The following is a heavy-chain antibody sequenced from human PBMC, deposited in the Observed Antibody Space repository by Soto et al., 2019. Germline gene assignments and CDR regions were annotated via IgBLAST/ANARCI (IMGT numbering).Heavy chain of an antibody. D-gene: IGHD3-16*01. J-gene: IGHJ4*02. CDR3: ATDGINWGFDS. Sequence: PGGVLRLSCAASGVTFSSYDMHWVRQAPGKGLEWVSNIWYDGNKKYYADSVKGRFTISRDNSKNTLYLQMNSLRAEDTALYYSATDGINWGFDSWGQGTLVTVSS. CDR2: IWYDGNKK. CDR1: GVTFSSYD. V-gene: IGHV3-33*01.